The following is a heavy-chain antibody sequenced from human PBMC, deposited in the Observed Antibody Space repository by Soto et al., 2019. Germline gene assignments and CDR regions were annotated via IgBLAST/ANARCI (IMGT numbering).Heavy chain of an antibody. V-gene: IGHV4-31*03. CDR1: GGSISSGGYY. J-gene: IGHJ5*02. D-gene: IGHD1-7*01. CDR3: ARTFITGTNRWFDP. CDR2: IYYSGST. Sequence: SETLSLTCTVSGGSISSGGYYWSWIRQHPGKGLEWIGYIYYSGSTYYNPSLKSRVTISVDTSKNQFSLKLSSVTAADTAVYYCARTFITGTNRWFDPWGQGTLVTVS.